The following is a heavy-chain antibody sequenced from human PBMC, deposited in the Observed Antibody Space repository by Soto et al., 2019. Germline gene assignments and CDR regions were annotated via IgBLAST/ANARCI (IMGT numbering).Heavy chain of an antibody. CDR1: GCSISSGGYS. V-gene: IGHV4-30-2*01. CDR3: AKWHTYNYDSLAFSGFDC. J-gene: IGHJ4*02. CDR2: IYHSGST. D-gene: IGHD3-16*01. Sequence: TLSLTCAVSGCSISSGGYSWSWIRQPPGKGLEWIGYIYHSGSTYYNPSLERRVTISVDRSKNQFSLKLSSVTAADPAAYYCAKWHTYNYDSLAFSGFDCWGQGTQVTVSS.